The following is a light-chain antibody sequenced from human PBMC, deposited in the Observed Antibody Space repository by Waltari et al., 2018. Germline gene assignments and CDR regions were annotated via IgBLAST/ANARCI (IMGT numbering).Light chain of an antibody. CDR3: MFWPSNVWV. CDR2: YKSDSDK. Sequence: QPVLTQPPSSSASPGESARLTCTLPSAINVGDLNIYWYQQKPGSPPRFLLYYKSDSDKAQGSGVPSRFSGSKDASANAGILLISGLQSEDEADYYCMFWPSNVWVFGGGTKLTVL. CDR1: SAINVGDLN. V-gene: IGLV5-37*01. J-gene: IGLJ3*02.